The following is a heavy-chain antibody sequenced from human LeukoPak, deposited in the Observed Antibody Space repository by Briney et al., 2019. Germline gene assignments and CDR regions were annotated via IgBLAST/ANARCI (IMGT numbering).Heavy chain of an antibody. J-gene: IGHJ4*02. V-gene: IGHV3-23*01. CDR2: ISDSGSTT. CDR1: GFTFSSYG. D-gene: IGHD1-26*01. Sequence: GGSLRLSCAASGFTFSSYGMSWVRRAPGKGLEWVSSISDSGSTTYYPDSVKGRFTISRDNSKNTLYLQMNSLRAEDTAVYYCARDRFSGSYPLDYWGQGTLVTVSS. CDR3: ARDRFSGSYPLDY.